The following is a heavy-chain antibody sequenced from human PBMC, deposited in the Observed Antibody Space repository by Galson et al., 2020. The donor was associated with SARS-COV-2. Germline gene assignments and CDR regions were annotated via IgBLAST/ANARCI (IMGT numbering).Heavy chain of an antibody. CDR3: ARDGPHSSGWYGLGYYYYGMDV. D-gene: IGHD6-19*01. Sequence: GESLKISCAASGFTFSSYGMHWVRQAPGKGLEWVAVIWYDGSNKYYADSVKGRFTISRDNSKNTLYLQMNSLRAEDTAVYYCARDGPHSSGWYGLGYYYYGMDVWGQGTPVTVSS. V-gene: IGHV3-33*01. CDR1: GFTFSSYG. J-gene: IGHJ6*02. CDR2: IWYDGSNK.